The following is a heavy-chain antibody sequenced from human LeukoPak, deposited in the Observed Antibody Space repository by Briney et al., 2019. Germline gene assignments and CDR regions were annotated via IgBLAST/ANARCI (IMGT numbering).Heavy chain of an antibody. CDR3: ARGVGPHYVDY. CDR2: ISIRGTTR. V-gene: IGHV3-48*03. CDR1: GFTLSSYE. Sequence: PGGSLRLSCAASGFTLSSYEVNWVRQAPGKGLEWVAYISIRGTTRYYADSVKGRFAISRDSAKNSLFLQMNSLRADDTAVYYCARGVGPHYVDYWGQGTLVTVSS. J-gene: IGHJ4*02. D-gene: IGHD3-16*01.